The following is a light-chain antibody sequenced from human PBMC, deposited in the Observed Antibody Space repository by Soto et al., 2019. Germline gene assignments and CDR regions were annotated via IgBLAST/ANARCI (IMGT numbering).Light chain of an antibody. CDR3: QQYGSSRT. CDR2: GAS. V-gene: IGKV3-20*01. J-gene: IGKJ3*01. CDR1: QSVSSNY. Sequence: ELVLTQSPGTQSLSPGERATLSCRASQSVSSNYLAWYQQKPGQAPRLLIYGASSRATGIPDRFSGSGSGTDFTLTISRLEPEDFAVYYCQQYGSSRTFGPGTKVDIK.